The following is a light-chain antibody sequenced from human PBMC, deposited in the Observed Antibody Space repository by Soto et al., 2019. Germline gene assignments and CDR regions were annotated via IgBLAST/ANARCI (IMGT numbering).Light chain of an antibody. J-gene: IGKJ4*01. Sequence: EIVLTQSPTTLSSSPGERATLSCRASQSINSRFAWYQQKPGQAPRLLMYDASNRATDIPARFSGSGSGTDFTLTISSLDPEDFAVYYCQQRSYWPLSFGGGTKVEIK. CDR2: DAS. CDR1: QSINSR. CDR3: QQRSYWPLS. V-gene: IGKV3-11*01.